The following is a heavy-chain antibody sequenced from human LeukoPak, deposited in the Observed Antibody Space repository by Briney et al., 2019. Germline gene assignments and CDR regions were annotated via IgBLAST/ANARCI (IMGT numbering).Heavy chain of an antibody. D-gene: IGHD3-10*01. J-gene: IGHJ4*02. CDR2: VFHSGNT. Sequence: SETLSLTCTVSGYSFSSTYYWGWIRQPPGKGLEWVGSVFHSGNTYYNPSLKSRLTISADTSKNQFSLTLTSVTAADTAVYYCASHGSGSYEAGAFFDHWGQGTLVTVSS. V-gene: IGHV4-38-2*02. CDR3: ASHGSGSYEAGAFFDH. CDR1: GYSFSSTYY.